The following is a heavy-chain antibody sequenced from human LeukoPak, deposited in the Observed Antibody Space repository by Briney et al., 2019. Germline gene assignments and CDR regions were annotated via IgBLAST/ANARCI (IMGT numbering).Heavy chain of an antibody. Sequence: SETLSLTCTVPGGSISSYYWSWLRQPAGKGLEWIGRIYTSGSTNYNPSLKSRVTMSVDTSKNQFSLKLSSVTAADTAVYYCARESRRTGDFDYWGQGTLVTVSS. CDR1: GGSISSYY. CDR2: IYTSGST. V-gene: IGHV4-4*07. J-gene: IGHJ4*02. CDR3: ARESRRTGDFDY. D-gene: IGHD7-27*01.